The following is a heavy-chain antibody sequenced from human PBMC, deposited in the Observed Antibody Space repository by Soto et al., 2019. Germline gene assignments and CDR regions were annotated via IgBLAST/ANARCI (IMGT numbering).Heavy chain of an antibody. CDR2: IKQDGSEK. Sequence: EAQLVESGGGLVQPGGSLRLSCAASGFTFSSYWMTWVRQAPGKGLEWVANIKQDGSEKYYVDSVKGRFTISRDNAKNSLYLQMNSLRAEDTAVYYCATHPYSSGWYCWGQGTLVTVSS. CDR1: GFTFSSYW. J-gene: IGHJ4*02. D-gene: IGHD6-13*01. V-gene: IGHV3-7*02. CDR3: ATHPYSSGWYC.